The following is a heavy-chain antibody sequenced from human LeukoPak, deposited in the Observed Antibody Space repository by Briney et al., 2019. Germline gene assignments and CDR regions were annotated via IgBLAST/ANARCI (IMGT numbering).Heavy chain of an antibody. J-gene: IGHJ4*02. V-gene: IGHV3-30-3*01. D-gene: IGHD4-23*01. CDR1: GFTFSSYA. CDR2: ISNDGSNK. CDR3: ARVPAGGTAYYFDY. Sequence: GGSLRLSCAASGFTFSSYAMHWVRQAPGKGLESVAVISNDGSNKYYADSVKGRFTISRDNSKSTLYLQMNSLRAEDTAVCYCARVPAGGTAYYFDYWGQGTLVTVSS.